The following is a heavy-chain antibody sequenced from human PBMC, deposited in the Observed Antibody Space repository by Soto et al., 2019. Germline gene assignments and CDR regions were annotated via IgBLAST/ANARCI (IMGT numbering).Heavy chain of an antibody. CDR3: ARYLDRALTGTTSGRFDP. CDR2: MNPNSGNT. J-gene: IGHJ5*02. D-gene: IGHD1-7*01. CDR1: GYTFTSYD. V-gene: IGHV1-8*01. Sequence: QVQLVQSGAEVKKPGASVKVSCKASGYTFTSYDINWVRQATGQGLEWMGWMNPNSGNTGYAQKFQGRGTMTRNTSISTADMELSTLRSEDTAVYYCARYLDRALTGTTSGRFDPWGQGTLVTVSS.